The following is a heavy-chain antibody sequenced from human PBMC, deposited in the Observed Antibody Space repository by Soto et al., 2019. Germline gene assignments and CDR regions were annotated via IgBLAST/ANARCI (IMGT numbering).Heavy chain of an antibody. V-gene: IGHV1-3*05. J-gene: IGHJ3*02. Sequence: QVQLVQSGAEEKKPGASVKVSCKASGYTFTSYAMHWVRQAPGQRLEWMGWINAGNGNTKYSQKFQGRVTITRDTSASTAYMELSSLRSEDTAVYYCARTGSGWYPLRHDAFDIWGQGTMVTVSS. CDR2: INAGNGNT. D-gene: IGHD6-19*01. CDR1: GYTFTSYA. CDR3: ARTGSGWYPLRHDAFDI.